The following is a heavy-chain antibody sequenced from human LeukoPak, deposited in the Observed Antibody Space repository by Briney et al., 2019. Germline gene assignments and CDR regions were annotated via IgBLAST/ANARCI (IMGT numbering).Heavy chain of an antibody. CDR3: ARGGGMRYYYGSGSPYKT. Sequence: SETLSLTCAVYGGSFCGYYWSWIHQPPGKGLEWIGEINNSGSTNYDPSLKSRVTISVDTSKNQFSLKLSSVTAADTAVYYCARGGGMRYYYGSGSPYKTWGQGTLVTVSS. CDR2: INNSGST. V-gene: IGHV4-34*01. D-gene: IGHD3-10*01. J-gene: IGHJ5*02. CDR1: GGSFCGYY.